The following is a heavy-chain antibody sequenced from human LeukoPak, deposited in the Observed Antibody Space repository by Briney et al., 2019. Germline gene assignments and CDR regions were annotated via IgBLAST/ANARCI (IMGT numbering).Heavy chain of an antibody. D-gene: IGHD1-1*01. CDR2: INPNSGGT. V-gene: IGHV1-2*02. J-gene: IGHJ3*02. CDR3: ARVLAGLEAFDI. Sequence: ASVRVSCKVSGITLNDLSIQWVRQAPGQGLEWMGWINPNSGGTNYAQKFQGRVTMTRDTSISTAYMELSRLRSDDTAVYYCARVLAGLEAFDIWGQGTMVTVSS. CDR1: GITLNDLS.